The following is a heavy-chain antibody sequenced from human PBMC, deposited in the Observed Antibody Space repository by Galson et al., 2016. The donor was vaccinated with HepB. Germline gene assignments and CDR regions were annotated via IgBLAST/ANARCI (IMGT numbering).Heavy chain of an antibody. CDR2: IYYSGST. V-gene: IGHV4-59*01. Sequence: LRLSCAASGFTFSTYSMNWIRQPPGKGLEWIGYIYYSGSTNYNPSLKSRVTISVDTSKNQFSLKLSSVTAADTAVYYCAREGRWGSSWFRYWGQGTLVTVSS. D-gene: IGHD6-13*01. CDR3: AREGRWGSSWFRY. J-gene: IGHJ4*02. CDR1: GFTFSTYS.